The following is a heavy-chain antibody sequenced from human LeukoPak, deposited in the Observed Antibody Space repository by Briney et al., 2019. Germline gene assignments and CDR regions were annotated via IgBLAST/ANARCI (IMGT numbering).Heavy chain of an antibody. CDR2: IYYSGST. D-gene: IGHD5-12*01. J-gene: IGHJ5*02. Sequence: SETLSLTCTVSGGSISSYYWSWIRQPPGKGLEWIGYIYYSGSTNYNPSLKSRVTISVDTSKNQFSLKLSSVTAADTAVYYCARDSGYSGYGGWFDPWGQGTLVTVSS. CDR1: GGSISSYY. CDR3: ARDSGYSGYGGWFDP. V-gene: IGHV4-59*01.